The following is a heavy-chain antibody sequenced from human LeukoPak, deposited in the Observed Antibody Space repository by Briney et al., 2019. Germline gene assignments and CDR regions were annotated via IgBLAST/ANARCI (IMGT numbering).Heavy chain of an antibody. V-gene: IGHV3-48*03. J-gene: IGHJ4*02. D-gene: IGHD5-12*01. Sequence: GGSLRLSCAASAFIFSSYEMNWVRQAPGKGLEWVSYISTSGSTIYYADSVKGRFTISRDNAKNSLYLQMNSLRAEDTAVYYCAGGSARFSGYDYFDYWGQGTLVTVSS. CDR1: AFIFSSYE. CDR2: ISTSGSTI. CDR3: AGGSARFSGYDYFDY.